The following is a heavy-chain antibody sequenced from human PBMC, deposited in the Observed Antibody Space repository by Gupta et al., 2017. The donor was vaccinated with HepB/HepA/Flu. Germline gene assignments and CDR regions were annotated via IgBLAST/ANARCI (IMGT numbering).Heavy chain of an antibody. CDR1: GFTFNNYW. J-gene: IGHJ5*01. CDR2: INQKGNEK. V-gene: IGHV3-7*01. CDR3: ARGQVWFDF. Sequence: EVQLVASGGGLVQPGGSPRLSCPASGFTFNNYWMTWVRPGPGKGLEWVANINQKGNEKSYVDSVKGRFTISKDNAKNALYLQMNSLRAEDTAVYYCARGQVWFDFWGQGTLVAVSS.